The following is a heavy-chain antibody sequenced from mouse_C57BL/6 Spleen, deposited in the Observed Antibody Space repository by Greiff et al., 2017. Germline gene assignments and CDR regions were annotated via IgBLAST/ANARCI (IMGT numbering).Heavy chain of an antibody. CDR2: IYPGSGST. CDR3: ARSELGRGYFDY. D-gene: IGHD4-1*01. Sequence: VQLQQPGAELVKPGASVKMSCKASGYTFTSYWITWVKQRPGQGLEWIGDIYPGSGSTNYNEKFKSKATLTVDTSSSTAYMQLSSLTSEDSAVYYCARSELGRGYFDYWGQGTTLTVSS. J-gene: IGHJ2*01. CDR1: GYTFTSYW. V-gene: IGHV1-55*01.